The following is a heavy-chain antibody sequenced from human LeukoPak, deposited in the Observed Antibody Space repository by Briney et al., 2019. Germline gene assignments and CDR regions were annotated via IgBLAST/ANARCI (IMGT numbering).Heavy chain of an antibody. CDR3: AKLPDIVVTGGFDC. CDR1: GFIFSTYW. CDR2: ISGDGSER. V-gene: IGHV3-7*05. D-gene: IGHD6-19*01. J-gene: IGHJ4*02. Sequence: PGGSLGLSCAASGFIFSTYWMNWVRQAPGKGLEWVAGISGDGSERDYVDSVRGRFTISRDNAKNSLYLQMNSLRAEDTAIYYCAKLPDIVVTGGFDCWGQGTLVTVSS.